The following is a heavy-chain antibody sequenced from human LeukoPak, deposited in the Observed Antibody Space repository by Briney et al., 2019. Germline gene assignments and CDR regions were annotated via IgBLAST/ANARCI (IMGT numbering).Heavy chain of an antibody. CDR3: ARHSRSAYSGYENAFDI. CDR1: GDSISSSSYY. Sequence: PSETLSLTCTVSGDSISSSSYYWDCIRQPPGKGLEWIENVYYSTNTYYNPSLKSRVTISVDTSKNQFSLKLSSVTAADTAIYYCARHSRSAYSGYENAFDIWGQGTVVTVSS. V-gene: IGHV4-39*01. J-gene: IGHJ3*02. D-gene: IGHD5-12*01. CDR2: VYYSTNT.